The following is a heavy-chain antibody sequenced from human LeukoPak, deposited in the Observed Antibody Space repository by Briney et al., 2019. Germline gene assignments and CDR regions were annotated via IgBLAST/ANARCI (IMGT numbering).Heavy chain of an antibody. CDR2: IIPIFGTA. J-gene: IGHJ6*03. CDR1: GGTFSSYA. CDR3: ARGEIVVVPAAIRLYYYYMDV. V-gene: IGHV1-69*05. D-gene: IGHD2-2*02. Sequence: SVKVSCKASGGTFSSYAISWVRQAPGQGLEWMGGIIPIFGTANYAQKFQGRVTITTDESTSTAYMELSSLRSEDTAVYYCARGEIVVVPAAIRLYYYYMDVWGKGTTVTVSS.